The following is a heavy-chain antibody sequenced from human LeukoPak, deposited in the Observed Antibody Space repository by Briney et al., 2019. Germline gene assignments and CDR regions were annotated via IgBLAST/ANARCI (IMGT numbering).Heavy chain of an antibody. CDR3: ARNAPYGEYFDY. CDR1: GDSISSYY. CDR2: SYYSGST. V-gene: IGHV4-59*01. D-gene: IGHD4-17*01. Sequence: SETLSLTCTVSGDSISSYYWSWIRQPPGKGPEWIGYSYYSGSTNYNPSLKSRVTISVDTSKNQFSLNLSSVTAADTAVYYCARNAPYGEYFDYWGQGTLVTVSS. J-gene: IGHJ4*02.